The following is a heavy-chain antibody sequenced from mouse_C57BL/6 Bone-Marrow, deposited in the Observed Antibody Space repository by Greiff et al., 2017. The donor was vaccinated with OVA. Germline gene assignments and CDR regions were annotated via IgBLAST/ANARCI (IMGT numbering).Heavy chain of an antibody. J-gene: IGHJ4*01. CDR3: AKEGYGSPYAMDY. Sequence: VQLQQSGPGLVQPSQSLSITCTVSGFSLTSYGVHWVRQPPGKGLEWLGVIWSGGSTDYNAAFISRLSISKDNSKSQVFFKMNSLQADDTAIYYCAKEGYGSPYAMDYWGQGTSVTVSS. CDR2: IWSGGST. CDR1: GFSLTSYG. D-gene: IGHD1-1*01. V-gene: IGHV2-4*01.